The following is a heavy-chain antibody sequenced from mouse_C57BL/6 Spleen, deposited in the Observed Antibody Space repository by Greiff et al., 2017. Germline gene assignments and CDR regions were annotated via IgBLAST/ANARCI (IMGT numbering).Heavy chain of an antibody. Sequence: QVQLQQSGPGLVQPSQSLSITCTVSGFSLTSYGVHWVRQSPGKGLEWLGVIWSGGSTDHNAAFISRLSISKDNSKSQVFFKMNSLQADDTAIYYCASSDYDTPRWYFDVWGTGTTVTVSS. CDR2: IWSGGST. J-gene: IGHJ1*03. V-gene: IGHV2-2*01. CDR3: ASSDYDTPRWYFDV. CDR1: GFSLTSYG. D-gene: IGHD2-4*01.